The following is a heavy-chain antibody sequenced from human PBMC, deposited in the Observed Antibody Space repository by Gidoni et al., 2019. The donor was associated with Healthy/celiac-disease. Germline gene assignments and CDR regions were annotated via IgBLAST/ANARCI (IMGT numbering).Heavy chain of an antibody. CDR1: GYTFTGYY. V-gene: IGHV1-2*04. Sequence: QVQLVQSGAEVKKPGASVKVSCKASGYTFTGYYMHWVRQAPGQGLEWMGWINPNSGGTNYAQKFQGWVTMTRDTSISTAYMELSRLRSDDTAVYYCASASDDSSSSTPDDAFDIWGQGTMVTVSS. CDR2: INPNSGGT. J-gene: IGHJ3*02. D-gene: IGHD6-6*01. CDR3: ASASDDSSSSTPDDAFDI.